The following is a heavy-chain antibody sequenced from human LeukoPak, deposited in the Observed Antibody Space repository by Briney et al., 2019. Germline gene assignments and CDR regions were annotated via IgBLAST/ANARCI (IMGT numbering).Heavy chain of an antibody. Sequence: GGSLRLSCAASGFTVSSNYMSWVRQAPGKGLEWVSVIYSGGSTYYADSVKGRFTISRDNSKNTLYLQMNSLRAEDTAVYYCALTGYYYYRMDVWGQGTTVTVSS. V-gene: IGHV3-66*02. CDR3: ALTGYYYYRMDV. D-gene: IGHD1-14*01. CDR1: GFTVSSNY. J-gene: IGHJ6*02. CDR2: IYSGGST.